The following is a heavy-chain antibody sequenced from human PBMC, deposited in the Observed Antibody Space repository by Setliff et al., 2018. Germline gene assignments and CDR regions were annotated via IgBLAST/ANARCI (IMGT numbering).Heavy chain of an antibody. V-gene: IGHV3-23*01. J-gene: IGHJ4*02. CDR2: VSGSGVST. CDR3: ARDQARWLVAAGTFDY. D-gene: IGHD1-1*01. CDR1: GFTFSSYA. Sequence: PGGSLRLSCVASGFTFSSYALSWVRQAPGKGLEWVSGVSGSGVSTYYADSVKGRFTISRDNSNSEVFLQMDSLRAEDTAVYYCARDQARWLVAAGTFDYWGLGALVTVSS.